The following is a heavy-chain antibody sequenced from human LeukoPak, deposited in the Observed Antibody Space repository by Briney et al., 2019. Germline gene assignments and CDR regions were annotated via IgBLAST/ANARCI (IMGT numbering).Heavy chain of an antibody. Sequence: SETLSLTCNVPGGSISSGGYYWSWIRQHPGKGLECIGYIYYSGSTYYNPSLKSRVTISVDTSKNQFSLKLSSVTAADTAVYYCARNLGLYDSSGYYSYYFDYWGQGTLVTVSS. J-gene: IGHJ4*02. CDR1: GGSISSGGYY. CDR3: ARNLGLYDSSGYYSYYFDY. D-gene: IGHD3-22*01. V-gene: IGHV4-31*03. CDR2: IYYSGST.